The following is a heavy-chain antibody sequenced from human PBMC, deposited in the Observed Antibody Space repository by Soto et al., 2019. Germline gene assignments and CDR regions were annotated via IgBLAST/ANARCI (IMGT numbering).Heavy chain of an antibody. D-gene: IGHD3-16*01. CDR1: GFTFANAW. Sequence: EVQLVESGGVLVNPGGSLRLSCAASGFTFANAWMGWVRQAPGKGLEWVARIKSKRDGGTTDYAVPVKGRFIISRDHSKDPLYSEMNSLKSDHTAVYFSTTGLFGGSSNTHYWGHATLVTVSS. CDR3: TTGLFGGSSNTHY. J-gene: IGHJ4*01. V-gene: IGHV3-15*01. CDR2: IKSKRDGGTT.